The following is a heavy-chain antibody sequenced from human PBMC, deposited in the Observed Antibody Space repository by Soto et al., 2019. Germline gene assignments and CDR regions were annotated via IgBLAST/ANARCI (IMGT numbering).Heavy chain of an antibody. V-gene: IGHV4-38-2*01. CDR2: IYHIGDT. J-gene: IGHJ4*02. Sequence: SETLSLTCAVSGYSLTSGYYCGWIRQPPGKGLEWIGSIYHIGDTYYNPALKSRVTISVDTSKNHFSLKLTSVTAADTAVYYCARAPIVVAGTTVDYWGQGTLVTVSS. CDR1: GYSLTSGYY. D-gene: IGHD6-19*01. CDR3: ARAPIVVAGTTVDY.